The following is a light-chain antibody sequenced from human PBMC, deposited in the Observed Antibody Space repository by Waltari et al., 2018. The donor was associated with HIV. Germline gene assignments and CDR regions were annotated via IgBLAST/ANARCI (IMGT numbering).Light chain of an antibody. V-gene: IGKV1-12*01. CDR3: QQAGTIPYT. J-gene: IGKJ2*01. CDR1: QSVNSR. CDR2: GAT. Sequence: DIQMTQSPSFVSASLGARVIISCRAAQSVNSRLAWYQKKPGKAPKLLIFGATHLQSGVPNRFSGSGSGTDFNLTISGLRPDDFAEYFCQQAGTIPYTFGQGTKLEIK.